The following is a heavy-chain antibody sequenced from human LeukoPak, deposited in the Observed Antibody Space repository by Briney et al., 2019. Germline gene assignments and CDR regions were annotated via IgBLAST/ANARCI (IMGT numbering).Heavy chain of an antibody. D-gene: IGHD3-10*01. V-gene: IGHV1-2*02. CDR2: INPNSGGT. Sequence: ASVKVSCTVSGYTLTELSMHWVRQAPGQGLEWMGWINPNSGGTNYAQKFQGRVTMTRDTSISTAYMELSRLRSDDTAVYYCARGILWFGEYYYMDVWGKGTTVTISS. CDR1: GYTLTELS. J-gene: IGHJ6*03. CDR3: ARGILWFGEYYYMDV.